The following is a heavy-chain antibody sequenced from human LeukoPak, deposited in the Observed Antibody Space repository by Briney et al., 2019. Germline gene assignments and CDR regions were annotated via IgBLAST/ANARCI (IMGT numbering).Heavy chain of an antibody. D-gene: IGHD3-22*01. Sequence: GGSLRLSCAASGFTVDSDYLSWVRQAPGKGLEWVSTIYTGGNTYYAASVKGRFTISRDFSKNTVFLHMNSLRAEDTAMYYCARGDDSGYYDYFDYWGQGALVTVSS. CDR2: IYTGGNT. J-gene: IGHJ4*02. CDR1: GFTVDSDY. V-gene: IGHV3-53*01. CDR3: ARGDDSGYYDYFDY.